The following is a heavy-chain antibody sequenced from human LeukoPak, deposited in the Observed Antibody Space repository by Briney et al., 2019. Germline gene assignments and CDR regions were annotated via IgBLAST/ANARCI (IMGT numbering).Heavy chain of an antibody. D-gene: IGHD2-15*01. V-gene: IGHV4-34*01. J-gene: IGHJ4*02. CDR1: GESFSGYY. CDR3: ARGGGCSGGSCLFFDY. Sequence: SETLSLTCAVYGESFSGYYWSWIRQPPGKGLEWIGEINHSGSTNYNPSLKSRVTISVDTSKNQFSLKLSSVTAADTAVYYCARGGGCSGGSCLFFDYWGQGTLVTVSS. CDR2: INHSGST.